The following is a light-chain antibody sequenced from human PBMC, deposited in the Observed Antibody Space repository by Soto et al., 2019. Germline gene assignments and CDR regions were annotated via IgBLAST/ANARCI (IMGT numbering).Light chain of an antibody. V-gene: IGKV1-9*01. CDR1: QGISTS. Sequence: DIQLTQSPSFLSASVGDRVTITCRASQGISTSLAWYQQTPGKAPKLLIYGASSLEAGVPSRFSGSGSGTEFTLTIVSLQPEDFATYYCQQLNSYPLTFGGGTKVEIK. CDR2: GAS. CDR3: QQLNSYPLT. J-gene: IGKJ4*01.